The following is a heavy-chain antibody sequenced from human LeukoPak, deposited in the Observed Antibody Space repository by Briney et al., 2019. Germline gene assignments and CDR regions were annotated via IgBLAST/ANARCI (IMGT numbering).Heavy chain of an antibody. V-gene: IGHV4-34*01. CDR2: INHSGST. CDR1: GFTFTTYD. D-gene: IGHD2/OR15-2a*01. Sequence: GSLRLSCAASGFTFTTYDMSWVRQPPGKGLEWIGEINHSGSTNYNPSLKSRVTISVDTSKNQFSLKLSSVTAADTAVYYCARGQRIPRRAFDIWGQGTMVTVSS. CDR3: ARGQRIPRRAFDI. J-gene: IGHJ3*02.